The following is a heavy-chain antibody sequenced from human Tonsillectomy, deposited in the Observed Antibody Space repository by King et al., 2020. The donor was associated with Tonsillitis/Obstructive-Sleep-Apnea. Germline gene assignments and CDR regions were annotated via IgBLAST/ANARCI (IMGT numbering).Heavy chain of an antibody. J-gene: IGHJ4*02. CDR3: ARAQGHCSSSSCYNMFDY. CDR1: GFSFRSYA. CDR2: ISGSGNSP. V-gene: IGHV3-23*04. D-gene: IGHD2-2*02. Sequence: VQLVESGGGLVQPGGSLRLSCAASGFSFRSYAMSWVRQAPGKGLEWASGISGSGNSPYYADSVKGRFTISRDNSKNTLYLQMNSLRAEDTAVYYCARAQGHCSSSSCYNMFDYWGQGILVTVSS.